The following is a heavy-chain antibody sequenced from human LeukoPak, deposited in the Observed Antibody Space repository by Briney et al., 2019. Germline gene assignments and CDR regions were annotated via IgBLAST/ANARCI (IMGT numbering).Heavy chain of an antibody. V-gene: IGHV1-18*01. CDR3: AREDNDDYCYGMDV. CDR1: GYTFSDYTFTNYG. D-gene: IGHD1-1*01. Sequence: ASVKVSCKASGYTFSDYTFTNYGISWVRQAPGQGLEWMGWISTYKSHTNYAQKFQGRVTMITDTSTNTAYMELRSLRSDDTAVYYCAREDNDDYCYGMDVWGQGTAVTVSS. J-gene: IGHJ6*02. CDR2: ISTYKSHT.